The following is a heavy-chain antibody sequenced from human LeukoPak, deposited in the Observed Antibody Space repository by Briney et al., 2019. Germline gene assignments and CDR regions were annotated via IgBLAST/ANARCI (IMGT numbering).Heavy chain of an antibody. V-gene: IGHV4-38-2*02. J-gene: IGHJ4*02. CDR2: FYHSGST. Sequence: SETLSLTCTVSGYSISTGYYWDWIRQPPGKGLEWIGTFYHSGSTYYNPSLKSRVTISVDTSKNQFSLKLSSVTAADTAVYYCARDNIVVVAATKAYYFDYWGQGTLVTVSS. CDR3: ARDNIVVVAATKAYYFDY. CDR1: GYSISTGYY. D-gene: IGHD2-15*01.